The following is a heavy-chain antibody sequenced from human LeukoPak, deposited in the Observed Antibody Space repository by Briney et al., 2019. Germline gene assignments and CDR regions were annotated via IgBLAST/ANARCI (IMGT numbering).Heavy chain of an antibody. CDR2: ISGYSGNT. CDR3: ARDRQGGY. Sequence: ASVKVSGKASGYTFSNYGITWVRQAPGQGLEWVGWISGYSGNTNYAQKLQGRVTMTTNTSASTAYMELRSLTSDDTAVYYCARDRQGGYWGQGTLVTVSS. J-gene: IGHJ4*02. V-gene: IGHV1-18*01. CDR1: GYTFSNYG.